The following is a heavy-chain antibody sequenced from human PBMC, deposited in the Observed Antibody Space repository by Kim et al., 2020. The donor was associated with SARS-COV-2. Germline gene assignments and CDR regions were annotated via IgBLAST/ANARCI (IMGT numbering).Heavy chain of an antibody. J-gene: IGHJ4*02. Sequence: GGSLRLSCAASGFTFSSYAMSWVRQAPGKGLEWVSVIYSGGSSTYYADSVKGRFTISRDNSKNTLYLQMNSLRAEDTAVYYCAKAKDERAALPGGSWGQGTLVTVSS. V-gene: IGHV3-23*03. D-gene: IGHD3-16*01. CDR2: IYSGGSST. CDR1: GFTFSSYA. CDR3: AKAKDERAALPGGS.